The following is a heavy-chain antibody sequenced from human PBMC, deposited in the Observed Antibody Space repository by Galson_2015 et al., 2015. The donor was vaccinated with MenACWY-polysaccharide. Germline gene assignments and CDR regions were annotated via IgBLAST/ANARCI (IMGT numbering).Heavy chain of an antibody. D-gene: IGHD1-26*01. CDR3: ARWRTGLGGFDI. CDR1: GFTFSSYW. J-gene: IGHJ3*02. Sequence: SLRLSCAAPGFTFSSYWMSWVRQAPGKGLEWVATIKQDGSEKYYVDSVKGRFTMSRDNAKNSLYLQMNSLRAEDTAVYYCARWRTGLGGFDIWGQGTMVTVSS. CDR2: IKQDGSEK. V-gene: IGHV3-7*01.